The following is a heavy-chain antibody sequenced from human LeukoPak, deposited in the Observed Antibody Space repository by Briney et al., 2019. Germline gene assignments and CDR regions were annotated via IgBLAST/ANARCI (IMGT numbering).Heavy chain of an antibody. CDR1: GFTFSSYG. CDR2: ISSSSDFI. D-gene: IGHD1-26*01. CDR3: ARDSGSYSGLETELEY. V-gene: IGHV3-21*01. Sequence: PGGTLRLSCAASGFTFSSYGMSWVRQAPGKGLEWVSSISSSSDFIYYADSVKGRFTISRDNAKNSLYLQMNSLRAEDTAVYYCARDSGSYSGLETELEYWGQGTLVTVSS. J-gene: IGHJ4*02.